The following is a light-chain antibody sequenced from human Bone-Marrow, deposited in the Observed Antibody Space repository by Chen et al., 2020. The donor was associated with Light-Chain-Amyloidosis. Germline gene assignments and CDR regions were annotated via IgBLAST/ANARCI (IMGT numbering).Light chain of an antibody. CDR1: QSITTY. Sequence: DIQMTQSPSSLSASLGDRVTITCRASQSITTYLNWYQQKPGTAPKLLISTASSLRRGVPSRFTGSGSGTDFRLTISNLQPEDFATYYCQQSYNTPYTFGQGTKVEIK. J-gene: IGKJ2*01. CDR3: QQSYNTPYT. CDR2: TAS. V-gene: IGKV1-39*01.